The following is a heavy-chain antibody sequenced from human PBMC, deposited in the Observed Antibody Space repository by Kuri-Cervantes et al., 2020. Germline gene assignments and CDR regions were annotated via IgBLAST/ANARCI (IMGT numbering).Heavy chain of an antibody. J-gene: IGHJ2*01. CDR2: ISASGAST. CDR1: GFTFTSYA. D-gene: IGHD4-23*01. V-gene: IGHV3-23*01. Sequence: GGSLRLSCAASGFTFTSYAMSWVRQAPGKGLEWVSAISASGASTFYADSVKGRFTMSRDNSKNTLYLQMNSLRADDDTAMYYCARGYGGKRDRYFDLWGRGTLVTVSS. CDR3: ARGYGGKRDRYFDL.